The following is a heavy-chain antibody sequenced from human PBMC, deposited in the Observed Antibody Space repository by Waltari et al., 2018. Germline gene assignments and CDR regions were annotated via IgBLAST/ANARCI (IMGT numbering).Heavy chain of an antibody. V-gene: IGHV4-34*12. Sequence: VQLQQWGAGLLKPSETLSLTCAVFGGSFSDYYWTWIRQPPGKGLEWIGEIIHTGSTNYHPSLKSRVTISVDTSKNQFSLKLSSVTAADTAVYYCARTPMIEVGDAFDIWGQGTMVTVSS. CDR3: ARTPMIEVGDAFDI. D-gene: IGHD3-22*01. CDR1: GGSFSDYY. CDR2: IIHTGST. J-gene: IGHJ3*02.